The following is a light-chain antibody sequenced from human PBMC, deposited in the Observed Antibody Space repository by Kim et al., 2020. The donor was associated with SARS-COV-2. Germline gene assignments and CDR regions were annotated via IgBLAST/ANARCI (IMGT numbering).Light chain of an antibody. CDR1: QTVLSSSNNKNY. CDR2: WSS. V-gene: IGKV4-1*01. CDR3: QQYYKSPFT. J-gene: IGKJ4*01. Sequence: RAAINGKSSQTVLSSSNNKNYLAWYQQKPGQPPQLLIYWSSTRQSGIPDRFSGSGSGTDFTLTISSLQAEDVAVYFCQQYYKSPFTFGGGTKLEI.